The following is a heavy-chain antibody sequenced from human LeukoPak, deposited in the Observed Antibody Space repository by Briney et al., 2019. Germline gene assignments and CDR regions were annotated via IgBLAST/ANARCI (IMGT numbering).Heavy chain of an antibody. D-gene: IGHD3-22*01. Sequence: PGRSLRLSCAASGFTFSSYAMHWVRQAPGKGLEWVAVISYDGSNKYYADSVKGRFTISRDNSKNTLYLQMNSLRAEDTAVYYCARVSWTYYYDSSGSFFDYWGQGTLVTVSS. CDR3: ARVSWTYYYDSSGSFFDY. CDR1: GFTFSSYA. CDR2: ISYDGSNK. J-gene: IGHJ4*02. V-gene: IGHV3-30*04.